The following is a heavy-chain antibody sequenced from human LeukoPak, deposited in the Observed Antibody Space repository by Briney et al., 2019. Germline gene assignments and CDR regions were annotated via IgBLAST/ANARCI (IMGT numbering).Heavy chain of an antibody. Sequence: PGGSLRLSCAASGFTFSNVWMSWVRQAPGKGLEWVGRIKSKTDGGTTEYAATVKGRFTISRDDSKNTLYLQMNSLKTEDTAVYYCTTDGSYGSGSYYNVGSPWGQGTLVTVSS. J-gene: IGHJ5*02. CDR3: TTDGSYGSGSYYNVGSP. D-gene: IGHD3-10*01. CDR1: GFTFSNVW. CDR2: IKSKTDGGTT. V-gene: IGHV3-15*01.